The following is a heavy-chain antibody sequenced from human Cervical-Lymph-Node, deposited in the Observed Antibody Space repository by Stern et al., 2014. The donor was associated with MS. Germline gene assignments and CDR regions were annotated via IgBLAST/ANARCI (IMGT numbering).Heavy chain of an antibody. D-gene: IGHD2-2*01. CDR3: VRVLPVAIAYYYAMDV. CDR1: GFTFSSYS. J-gene: IGHJ6*02. Sequence: EMQLVESGGGLVKPGGSLRLSCAASGFTFSSYSMNWVRQAPGKGLEWVSSISSISSYIYYADSMKGRFTISRDNAKNSLYLQMNSLRAEDTAVYYCVRVLPVAIAYYYAMDVWGQGTTVTVSS. V-gene: IGHV3-21*01. CDR2: ISSISSYI.